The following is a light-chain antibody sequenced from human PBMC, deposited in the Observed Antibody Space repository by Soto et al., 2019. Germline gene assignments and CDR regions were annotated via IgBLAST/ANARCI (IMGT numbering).Light chain of an antibody. CDR3: CQYAGSYIYVV. Sequence: QSTLTQPRSVSGSPGQSVTISCTGTSSDVGGYNYVSWYQQPPGKPPKLMIYDVSKRPSGVPDRFSGSKSGNTAALTTSGLQAEDEEDDYCCQYAGSYIYVVFGGGTKLTVL. CDR1: SSDVGGYNY. J-gene: IGLJ2*01. V-gene: IGLV2-11*01. CDR2: DVS.